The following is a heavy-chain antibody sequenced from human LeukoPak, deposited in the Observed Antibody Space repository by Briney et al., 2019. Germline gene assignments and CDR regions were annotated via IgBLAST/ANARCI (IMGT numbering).Heavy chain of an antibody. Sequence: PGGSLRLSCAASGFTFSSYWMHWVRQAPGKGLVWVSRINSDGSGTSYADSVKGRFTISRDNAKNTLYLQMNSLRAEDTAVYYCARGDVEMATITSLDYWGQGTLVTVSS. J-gene: IGHJ4*02. CDR3: ARGDVEMATITSLDY. V-gene: IGHV3-74*01. CDR1: GFTFSSYW. D-gene: IGHD5-24*01. CDR2: INSDGSGT.